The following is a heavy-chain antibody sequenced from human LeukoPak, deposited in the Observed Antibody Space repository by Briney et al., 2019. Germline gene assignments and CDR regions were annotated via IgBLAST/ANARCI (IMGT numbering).Heavy chain of an antibody. CDR3: AKGNYDILTGPTGYGMDV. D-gene: IGHD3-9*01. CDR1: GLTFSSYA. CDR2: ISGSGGST. V-gene: IGHV3-23*01. Sequence: GGSLRLSCAASGLTFSSYAMSWVRQAPGKGLEWVSAISGSGGSTYYADSVKGRFTISRDNSKNTLYLQMNSLRAEDTAVYYCAKGNYDILTGPTGYGMDVWGQGTTVTVSS. J-gene: IGHJ6*02.